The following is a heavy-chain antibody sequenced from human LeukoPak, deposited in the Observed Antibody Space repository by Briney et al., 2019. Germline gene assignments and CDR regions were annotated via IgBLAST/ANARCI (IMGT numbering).Heavy chain of an antibody. D-gene: IGHD2-2*01. J-gene: IGHJ4*02. V-gene: IGHV4-4*07. CDR1: GGSISSYY. CDR2: IYTSGST. CDR3: ASSLGYCSSTSCRLFDY. Sequence: RSSETLSLTCTVSGGSISSYYWSWIRQPAGKGLEWIGRIYTSGSTNYNPSLKSRVTMSVDTSKNQFSLKLSSVTAADTAVYYCASSLGYCSSTSCRLFDYWGQGTLVTVSS.